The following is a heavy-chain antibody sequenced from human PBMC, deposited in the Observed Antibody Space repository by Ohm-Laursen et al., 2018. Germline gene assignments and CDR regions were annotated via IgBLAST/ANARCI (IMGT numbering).Heavy chain of an antibody. Sequence: SLRLSCAASGFTFSSYWMSWVRQAPGKGLEWVANIKKDGSEKYYVDSVKGRFTVSRNNPKNSLFLEMNRLRVEDTGVYYCARDFRREYCSGGSCYNGLDVWGQGTTVTVSS. CDR1: GFTFSSYW. CDR2: IKKDGSEK. CDR3: ARDFRREYCSGGSCYNGLDV. J-gene: IGHJ6*02. V-gene: IGHV3-7*01. D-gene: IGHD2-15*01.